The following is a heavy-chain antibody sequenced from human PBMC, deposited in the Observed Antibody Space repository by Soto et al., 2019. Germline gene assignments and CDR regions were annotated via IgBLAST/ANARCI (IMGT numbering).Heavy chain of an antibody. D-gene: IGHD6-19*01. CDR3: ARRRYGGWIAVAGPFDP. J-gene: IGHJ5*02. V-gene: IGHV4-34*01. CDR2: INHSGST. Sequence: SETLSLTCAVYGGFFSGYYWSWIRQPPGKGLEWIGEINHSGSTNYNPSLKSRVTISVDTSKNQFSLKLSSVTAADTAVYYCARRRYGGWIAVAGPFDPWGQGTLVTVSS. CDR1: GGFFSGYY.